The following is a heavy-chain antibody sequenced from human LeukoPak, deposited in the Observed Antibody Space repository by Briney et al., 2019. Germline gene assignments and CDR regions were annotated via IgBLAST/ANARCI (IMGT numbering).Heavy chain of an antibody. CDR3: ARVRIVGATFFDY. CDR2: INSDGSST. CDR1: GFTFSSYW. J-gene: IGHJ4*02. V-gene: IGHV3-74*01. Sequence: GSLRLSCAASGFTFSSYWMHWVRQAPGKGLVWVSRINSDGSSTSYADSVKGRFTISRDNAKNTLYLQMNSPRAEDTAVYYCARVRIVGATFFDYWGQGTLVTVSS. D-gene: IGHD1-26*01.